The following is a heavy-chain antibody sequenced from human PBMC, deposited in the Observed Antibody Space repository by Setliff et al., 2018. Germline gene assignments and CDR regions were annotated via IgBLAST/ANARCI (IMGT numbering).Heavy chain of an antibody. J-gene: IGHJ4*02. V-gene: IGHV3-7*01. CDR1: GFTFRSYW. CDR3: SRDLQGSGDYVVDY. Sequence: GGSLRLSCAASGFTFRSYWMSWVRQAPGKGLEGVANIKKDGSIKYYLDSVRGRFTISRDNAENSLTLQMNSLRVEDTAVYYCSRDLQGSGDYVVDYWGQGTLVTVSS. CDR2: IKKDGSIK. D-gene: IGHD4-17*01.